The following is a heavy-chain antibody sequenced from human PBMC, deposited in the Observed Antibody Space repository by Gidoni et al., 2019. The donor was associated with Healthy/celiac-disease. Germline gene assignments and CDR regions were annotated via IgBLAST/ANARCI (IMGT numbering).Heavy chain of an antibody. CDR3: AKDRRGWIQLYYFDY. CDR2: ISYDGSNK. CDR1: GITFSSYG. D-gene: IGHD5-18*01. V-gene: IGHV3-30*18. J-gene: IGHJ4*02. Sequence: QVQLVESGCSVVQPGRSLRLSCSTSGITFSSYGMHWVRPAPGTGLEWVAVISYDGSNKYYADSVKGRFTISRDNSKNTLYLQMNSLRAEDTSVYYCAKDRRGWIQLYYFDYWGQGTLVTVSS.